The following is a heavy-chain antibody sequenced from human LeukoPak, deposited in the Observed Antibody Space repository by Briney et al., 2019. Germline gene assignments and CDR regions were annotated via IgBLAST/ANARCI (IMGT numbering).Heavy chain of an antibody. Sequence: PGRSLRLSCAASGFTFSSYGMHWVRQAPGKGLEWVAVIWYDGSNKYYADSVKGRFTISRDNSKNTLYLQMNSLRAEDTAVYYYARERGVRGVITNWFDPWGQGTLVTVSS. D-gene: IGHD3-10*01. CDR3: ARERGVRGVITNWFDP. CDR1: GFTFSSYG. V-gene: IGHV3-33*01. J-gene: IGHJ5*02. CDR2: IWYDGSNK.